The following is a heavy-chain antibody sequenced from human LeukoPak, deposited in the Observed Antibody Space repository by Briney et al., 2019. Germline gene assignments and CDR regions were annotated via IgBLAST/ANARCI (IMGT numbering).Heavy chain of an antibody. CDR2: IKSKAHGGTT. J-gene: IGHJ4*02. CDR3: ATYSSSYYYFVY. V-gene: IGHV3-15*01. Sequence: PGGSLRLSCAASGFTFSNAYMSWVRQAPGQGLEWVGRIKSKAHGGTTEYAAPVKGRFTISRDDSKNTLFLQMNSLQTEDAALYYCATYSSSYYYFVYWGQGTLVTVSS. CDR1: GFTFSNAY. D-gene: IGHD6-13*01.